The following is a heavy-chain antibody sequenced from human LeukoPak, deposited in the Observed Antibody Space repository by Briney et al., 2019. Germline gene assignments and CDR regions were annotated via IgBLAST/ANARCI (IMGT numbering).Heavy chain of an antibody. V-gene: IGHV1-8*01. CDR3: APSRYCSNGVCPFDY. Sequence: GASVKVSCKTSGYTFTSYDMNGVRQAAGQGLEWMGWTSPNTGYIYYARKFQGRMTMATNTATRTVYMELSSLRSEDTAVYYCAPSRYCSNGVCPFDYWGQGTLVTVSS. CDR2: TSPNTGYI. D-gene: IGHD2-8*01. J-gene: IGHJ4*02. CDR1: GYTFTSYD.